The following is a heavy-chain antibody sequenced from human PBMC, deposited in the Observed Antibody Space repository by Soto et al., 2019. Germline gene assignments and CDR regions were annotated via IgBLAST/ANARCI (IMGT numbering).Heavy chain of an antibody. D-gene: IGHD5-12*01. J-gene: IGHJ4*02. V-gene: IGHV3-72*01. CDR1: GFTFSDHY. CDR3: ARGVVSTGYFDY. CDR2: SRDKVHSHTT. Sequence: EVQLAESGGGLVQPGGSLRLSCAASGFTFSDHYMDWVRQAPGKGLEWVGRSRDKVHSHTTEYAASVKGRSTISRGDSENSLYLQMNSLKAEDTAVYYCARGVVSTGYFDYWGQGTLVTVSS.